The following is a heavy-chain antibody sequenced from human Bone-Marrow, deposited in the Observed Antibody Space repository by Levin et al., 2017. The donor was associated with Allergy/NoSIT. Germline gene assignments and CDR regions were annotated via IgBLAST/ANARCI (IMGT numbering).Heavy chain of an antibody. J-gene: IGHJ4*02. D-gene: IGHD3-22*01. CDR1: GFTFSSYS. CDR2: ISSSSSYI. V-gene: IGHV3-21*01. Sequence: LSLTCAASGFTFSSYSMNWVRQAPGKGLEWVSSISSSSSYIYYADSVKGRFTISRDNAKNSLYLQMNSLRAEDTAVYYCARGITMIVVVITPRGQGTLVTVSS. CDR3: ARGITMIVVVITP.